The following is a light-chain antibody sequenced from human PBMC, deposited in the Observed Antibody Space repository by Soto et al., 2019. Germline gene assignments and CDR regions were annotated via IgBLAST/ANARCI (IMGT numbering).Light chain of an antibody. CDR2: EVT. J-gene: IGLJ1*01. CDR1: SSDVGGYQF. CDR3: SSYTSTGTPV. Sequence: QSALTQPRSVSGSPGQSVTISCTGTSSDVGGYQFVSWYQQHPDKAPKLLIYEVTNRPSGVSNRFSGSKSGNTASLTISGLQAEDEADYYCSSYTSTGTPVFGTGTKLTVL. V-gene: IGLV2-14*01.